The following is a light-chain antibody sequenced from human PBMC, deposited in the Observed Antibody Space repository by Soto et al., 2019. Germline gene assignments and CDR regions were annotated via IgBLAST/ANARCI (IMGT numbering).Light chain of an antibody. J-gene: IGLJ3*02. V-gene: IGLV2-23*01. CDR2: EGS. CDR1: SSDVGSYDL. CDR3: CSYAGSSTWV. Sequence: QSALTQPASVSGSLGQSITISCTGTSSDVGSYDLVSWYQQHPGKAPKLMIYEGSKRPSGVSNRFSGSKSGNTAPLTISGLQAEDEADYYCCSYAGSSTWVFGGGTKLTVL.